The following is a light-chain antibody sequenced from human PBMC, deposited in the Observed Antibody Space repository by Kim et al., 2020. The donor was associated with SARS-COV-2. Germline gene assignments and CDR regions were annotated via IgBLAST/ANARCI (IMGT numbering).Light chain of an antibody. V-gene: IGLV1-47*01. CDR2: RNN. CDR3: AAWDDSLSGPV. CDR1: SSNIGSNY. Sequence: ELTQPPSASGTPGQRVTISCSGSSSNIGSNYVYWYQQLPGTAPKLLIYRNNQRPSGVPDRFSGSKSGTSASLAISGLRSEDEADCYCAAWDDSLSGPVFGGGTQLTVL. J-gene: IGLJ2*01.